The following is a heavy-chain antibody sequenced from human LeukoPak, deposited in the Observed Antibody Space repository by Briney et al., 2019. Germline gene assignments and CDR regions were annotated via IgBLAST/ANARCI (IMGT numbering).Heavy chain of an antibody. CDR2: ISRLGGVT. V-gene: IGHV3-23*01. CDR1: AFAFSGYA. J-gene: IGHJ4*02. CDR3: AAPQEGVFDF. Sequence: TGGSLRLSCSASAFAFSGYAMSWVRQAPGKGLEWVSEISRLGGVTYYAKSVRGRFTISRDNSNNTLYLQMCSLRAEDTAVYYCAAPQEGVFDFWGQGTLVTVSS. D-gene: IGHD3-16*01.